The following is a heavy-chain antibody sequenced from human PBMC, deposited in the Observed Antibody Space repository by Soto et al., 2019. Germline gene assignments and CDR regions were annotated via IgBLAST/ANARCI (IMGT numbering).Heavy chain of an antibody. CDR2: ISAYNGNT. J-gene: IGHJ4*02. Sequence: ASVKVSCKASGYTFTSYGISWVRQAPGQGLEWMGWISAYNGNTNYAQKLQGRVTMTTDTSTSTAYMELRSLRSDDTAGYYCARASIVVVPAAMTGIYYFDYWGQGTLVTVSS. D-gene: IGHD2-2*01. CDR3: ARASIVVVPAAMTGIYYFDY. CDR1: GYTFTSYG. V-gene: IGHV1-18*01.